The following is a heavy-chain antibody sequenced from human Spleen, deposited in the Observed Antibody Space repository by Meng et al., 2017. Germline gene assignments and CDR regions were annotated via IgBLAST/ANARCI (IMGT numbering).Heavy chain of an antibody. CDR3: ARPRGYSGYDFDY. Sequence: EVQLVESGGGLVKPGGSRRLSCAASGFTFSSYDMNWIRQAPGKGLEWISYISTSGNTIYYTDSVKGRFAISRDNAKNSLYLQMNSLRAEDTAVYYCARPRGYSGYDFDYWGQGTLVTVSS. CDR1: GFTFSSYD. CDR2: ISTSGNTI. D-gene: IGHD5-12*01. J-gene: IGHJ4*02. V-gene: IGHV3-48*03.